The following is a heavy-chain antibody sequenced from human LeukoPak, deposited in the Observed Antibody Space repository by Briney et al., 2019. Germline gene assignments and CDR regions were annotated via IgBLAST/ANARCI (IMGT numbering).Heavy chain of an antibody. D-gene: IGHD5-24*01. J-gene: IGHJ6*03. CDR1: GASFSTYY. CDR2: IYYSGST. V-gene: IGHV4-59*01. CDR3: ARDRREHYYYYYMDV. Sequence: SETLSLTCAVSGASFSTYYWSWIRQPPGKGLEWIGYIYYSGSTNYNPSLKSRVTISVDTSKSQFSLKLNSVTAADTAVYYCARDRREHYYYYYMDVWGKGTTVTVSS.